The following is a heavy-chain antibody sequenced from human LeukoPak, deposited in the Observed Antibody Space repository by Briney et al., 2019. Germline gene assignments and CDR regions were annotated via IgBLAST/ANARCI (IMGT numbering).Heavy chain of an antibody. Sequence: GASVKVSCKASGYTFTSYYMHWVRQAPGQGLEWMGVINPSGDSTSYAQKFQGRVTMTRDTSTSTVCMELSSLRSEDTAVYYCARAAIAAAVQTPGWYFDLWGRGTLVTVSS. J-gene: IGHJ2*01. CDR3: ARAAIAAAVQTPGWYFDL. CDR2: INPSGDST. CDR1: GYTFTSYY. D-gene: IGHD6-13*01. V-gene: IGHV1-46*01.